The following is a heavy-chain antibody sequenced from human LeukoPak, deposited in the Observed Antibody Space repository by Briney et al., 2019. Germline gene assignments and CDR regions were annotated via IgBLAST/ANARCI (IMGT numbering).Heavy chain of an antibody. CDR1: GFTFSSSA. D-gene: IGHD1-1*01. J-gene: IGHJ6*03. CDR3: AKMNGYMDV. Sequence: SGGSLRLSCTASGFTFSSSAITWVRQAPGKGLEWVSGISGSGSGTYYADFVKGRFTISRDNSKNTMYLEMNSLRAEDTAVYYCAKMNGYMDVWRKGTTVTVSS. V-gene: IGHV3-23*01. CDR2: ISGSGSGT.